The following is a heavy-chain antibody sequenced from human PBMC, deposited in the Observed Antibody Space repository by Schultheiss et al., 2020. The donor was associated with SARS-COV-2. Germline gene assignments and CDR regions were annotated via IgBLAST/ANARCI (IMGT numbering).Heavy chain of an antibody. Sequence: SETLSLTCTVSGGSISSSSYYWSWIRQPPGKGLEWIGEINHSGSTNYNPSLKSRVTISVDTSKNQFSLKLSSVTAADTAVYYCARAHTTTVVILDAFDIWGQGTMVTVSS. CDR1: GGSISSSSYY. CDR3: ARAHTTTVVILDAFDI. CDR2: INHSGST. J-gene: IGHJ3*02. D-gene: IGHD4-23*01. V-gene: IGHV4-39*07.